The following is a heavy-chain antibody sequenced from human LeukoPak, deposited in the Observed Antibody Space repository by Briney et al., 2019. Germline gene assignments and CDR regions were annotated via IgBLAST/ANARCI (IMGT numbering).Heavy chain of an antibody. Sequence: ASVKVSCKASGYTFTNYGISWVRQAPGQGLEWMGWISAYNGNTNYAQKFQGRVTITTDTSTGTAYMELRSLRSDDTAVYYCARDGVTMVPTRGPSYYYYGMDVWGQGTTVTVPS. D-gene: IGHD3-10*01. CDR2: ISAYNGNT. CDR1: GYTFTNYG. CDR3: ARDGVTMVPTRGPSYYYYGMDV. J-gene: IGHJ6*02. V-gene: IGHV1-18*01.